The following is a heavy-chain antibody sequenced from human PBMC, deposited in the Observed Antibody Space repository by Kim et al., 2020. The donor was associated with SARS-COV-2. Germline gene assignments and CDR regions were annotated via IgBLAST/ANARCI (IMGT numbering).Heavy chain of an antibody. CDR3: VRDHDWAFDY. J-gene: IGHJ4*02. CDR1: GFIFRNEP. Sequence: GGSLRLSCAASGFIFRNEPMNWVRQAPGKGLEWIPHIRSDSATITYADSVKGRFTISRDNVQNSLYLQMNSLKDEDTAVYYCVRDHDWAFDYWGQGALVTVSS. D-gene: IGHD3-9*01. CDR2: IRSDSATI. V-gene: IGHV3-48*02.